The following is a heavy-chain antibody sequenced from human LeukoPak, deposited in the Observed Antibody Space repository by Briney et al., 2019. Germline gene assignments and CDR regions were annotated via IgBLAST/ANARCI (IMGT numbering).Heavy chain of an antibody. CDR2: INPNSGGT. Sequence: ASVKVSCKASGYTFTGYYMHWVRQAPGQGLEWMGWINPNSGGTNYAQKFQGWVTMTRDTSISTAYMGLSSLRSEDTAVYYCATDMGDYFDYWGQGTLVTVSS. D-gene: IGHD3-16*01. CDR1: GYTFTGYY. CDR3: ATDMGDYFDY. J-gene: IGHJ4*02. V-gene: IGHV1-2*04.